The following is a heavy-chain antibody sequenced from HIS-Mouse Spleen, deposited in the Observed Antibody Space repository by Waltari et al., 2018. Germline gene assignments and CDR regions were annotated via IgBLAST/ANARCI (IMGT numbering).Heavy chain of an antibody. Sequence: QVQLVESGGGVVQPGRSLRLSCAASGFTFSSYGMHWVRQAPGKGVGGVAVISYDGSNKYYAESVKGRFTISRDNSKNTLYLQMNSLRAEDTAVYYCAKASSGWLDYWGQGTLVTVSS. CDR2: ISYDGSNK. V-gene: IGHV3-30*18. CDR3: AKASSGWLDY. J-gene: IGHJ4*02. CDR1: GFTFSSYG. D-gene: IGHD6-19*01.